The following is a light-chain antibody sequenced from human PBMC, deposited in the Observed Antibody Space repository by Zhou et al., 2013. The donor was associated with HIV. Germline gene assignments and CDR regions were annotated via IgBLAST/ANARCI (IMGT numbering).Light chain of an antibody. Sequence: DIQMTQSPSTLSASVGDRVTITCRASQSISTWLAWYQQRRGQAPKLLIYKASNLESGVPSRFSGSGSGTEFTLTISSLQPDDFATYYCQQYSYYLNSFGQGTKLEIK. J-gene: IGKJ2*03. CDR1: QSISTW. CDR3: QQYSYYLNS. V-gene: IGKV1-5*03. CDR2: KAS.